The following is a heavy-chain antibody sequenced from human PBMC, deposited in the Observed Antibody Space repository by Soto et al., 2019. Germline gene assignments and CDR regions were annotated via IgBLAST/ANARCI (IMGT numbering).Heavy chain of an antibody. CDR1: GGSISSGGYY. CDR3: ARDRVDIDGSNWFDP. J-gene: IGHJ5*02. V-gene: IGHV4-31*03. Sequence: QVQLQESGPGLVKPSQTLSLTCTVSGGSISSGGYYWSWIRQHPGKGLEWIGYIYYSGSTYYNPSLKRRVTISVDMSKNQFALKLSSVTAADTAVYYCARDRVDIDGSNWFDPWGQGTLVTVSS. CDR2: IYYSGST. D-gene: IGHD5-12*01.